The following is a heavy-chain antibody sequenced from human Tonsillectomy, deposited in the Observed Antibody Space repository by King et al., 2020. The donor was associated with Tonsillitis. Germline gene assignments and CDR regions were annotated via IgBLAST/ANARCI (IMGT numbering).Heavy chain of an antibody. CDR1: GGSFSAYY. D-gene: IGHD2-2*01. V-gene: IGHV4-34*01. J-gene: IGHJ4*02. Sequence: VQLQQWGAGLLKPSETLSLTCAVYGGSFSAYYWSWIRQPPGKGLEWIGEINHSGRTNYNPSLKSRVTMSVDTSKNQFSLKLSSVAAADTAEYYCASSGARYCISTSCYPPLDYWGQGTLVTVSS. CDR3: ASSGARYCISTSCYPPLDY. CDR2: INHSGRT.